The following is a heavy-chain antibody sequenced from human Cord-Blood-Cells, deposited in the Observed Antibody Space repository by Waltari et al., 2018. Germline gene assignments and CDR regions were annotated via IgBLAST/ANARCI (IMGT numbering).Heavy chain of an antibody. CDR1: GFTFDDYA. D-gene: IGHD3-10*01. CDR3: AKDIGRFRELSPFDY. Sequence: EVQLVESGGGLVQPGRSLRLSCAASGFTFDDYAMHWVRQAPGKGLEWVSGISWNSGSIGYADSVKGRFTISRDNAKNSLYLQMNSLRAEDTALYYCAKDIGRFRELSPFDYWGQGTLVTVSS. J-gene: IGHJ4*02. CDR2: ISWNSGSI. V-gene: IGHV3-9*01.